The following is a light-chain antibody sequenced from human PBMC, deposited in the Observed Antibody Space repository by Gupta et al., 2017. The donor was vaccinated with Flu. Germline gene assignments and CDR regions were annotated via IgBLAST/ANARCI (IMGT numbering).Light chain of an antibody. CDR1: SSEVGGYNY. CDR3: GSYTSSSTWV. V-gene: IGLV2-14*03. CDR2: EVS. J-gene: IGLJ3*02. Sequence: SALPLPVSVTRCHAQSITISCTETSSEVGGYNYVSWYQQLPGQAPQLMIYEVSNRASGVSNRFSGSKSDNTASLTISGLQAEDEADYYCGSYTSSSTWVFGGGTKLTVL.